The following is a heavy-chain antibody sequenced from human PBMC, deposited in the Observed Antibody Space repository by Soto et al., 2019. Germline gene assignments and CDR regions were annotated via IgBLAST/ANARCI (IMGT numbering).Heavy chain of an antibody. D-gene: IGHD2-2*01. CDR1: VGTFSSYA. V-gene: IGHV1-69*12. CDR2: IIPIFGTA. J-gene: IGHJ6*02. CDR3: ARHVPAAGYYYGMDV. Sequence: QVQLVQSAAEVKKPGSSVKVSCKASVGTFSSYAISWVRQAPGQGLEWMGGIIPIFGTANYAQKFQGRVTITADDSTSTAYMELSSLGYEYTAVYYCARHVPAAGYYYGMDVWGQGTTVTVSS.